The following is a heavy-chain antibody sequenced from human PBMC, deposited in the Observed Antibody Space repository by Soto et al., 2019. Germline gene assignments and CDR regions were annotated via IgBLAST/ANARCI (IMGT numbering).Heavy chain of an antibody. CDR1: GASIGRGGYY. V-gene: IGHV4-31*03. D-gene: IGHD2-21*01. CDR2: IHFSGET. CDR3: ARDQGGDLDS. J-gene: IGHJ4*02. Sequence: QVQLQESGPGLMKPSQTLSLTCTVSGASIGRGGYYWTWIRQHPGKALEWMGHIHFSGETNYNPSLMGRLTMSIDTSTNQFPLNLAAVTAADTAMYYCARDQGGDLDSWGQGTLVTVSS.